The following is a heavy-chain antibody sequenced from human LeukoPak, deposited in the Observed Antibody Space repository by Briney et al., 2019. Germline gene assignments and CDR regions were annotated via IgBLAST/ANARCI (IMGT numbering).Heavy chain of an antibody. CDR1: GFTFSSYS. J-gene: IGHJ3*02. V-gene: IGHV3-48*02. D-gene: IGHD3-22*01. CDR3: ARGGNYYDSSGYYYDHAFDI. CDR2: ISSSSSTI. Sequence: PGGSLRLSCAASGFTFSSYSMNWVRQAPGKGLEWVSYISSSSSTIYYADSVKGRFTISRDNAKNSLYLQMNSLRDEDTAVYYCARGGNYYDSSGYYYDHAFDIWGQGTMVTVSS.